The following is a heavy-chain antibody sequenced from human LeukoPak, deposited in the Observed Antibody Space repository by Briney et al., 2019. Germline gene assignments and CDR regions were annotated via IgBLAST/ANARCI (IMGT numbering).Heavy chain of an antibody. V-gene: IGHV3-9*01. Sequence: PGGSLRLSCAASGFTFDDYAKHWVRQAPGKGLEWVSGISWNSGSIGYADSVKGRFTISRDNAKNSLYLQMNSLRAEDTALYYCAKDIATVKLYYFDYWGQGTLVTVSS. CDR2: ISWNSGSI. CDR3: AKDIATVKLYYFDY. CDR1: GFTFDDYA. D-gene: IGHD4-11*01. J-gene: IGHJ4*02.